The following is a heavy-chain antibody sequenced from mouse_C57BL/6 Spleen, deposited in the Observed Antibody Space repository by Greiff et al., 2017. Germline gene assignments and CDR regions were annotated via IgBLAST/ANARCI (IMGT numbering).Heavy chain of an antibody. J-gene: IGHJ2*01. V-gene: IGHV3-6*01. D-gene: IGHD2-3*01. CDR2: ISYDGSN. Sequence: ESGPGLVKPSQSLSLTCSVTGYSITSGYYWNWIRQFPGNKLEWMGYISYDGSNNYNPSLKNRISITRDTSKNQFFLKLNSVTTEDTATYYCAIYDGYYVFDYWGQGTTLTVSS. CDR3: AIYDGYYVFDY. CDR1: GYSITSGYY.